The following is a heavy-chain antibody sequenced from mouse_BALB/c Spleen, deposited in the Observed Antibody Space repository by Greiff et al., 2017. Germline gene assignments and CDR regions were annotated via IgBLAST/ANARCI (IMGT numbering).Heavy chain of an antibody. V-gene: IGHV1S34*01. CDR2: ISCYNGAT. CDR3: ARSSIYYDYDNEFFAY. CDR1: GYSFTGYY. Sequence: LVKTGASVKISCKASGYSFTGYYMHWVKQSHGKSLEWIGYISCYNGATSYNQKFKGKATFTVDTSSSTAYMQFNSLTSEDSAVYYCARSSIYYDYDNEFFAYWGQGTLVTVSA. D-gene: IGHD2-4*01. J-gene: IGHJ3*01.